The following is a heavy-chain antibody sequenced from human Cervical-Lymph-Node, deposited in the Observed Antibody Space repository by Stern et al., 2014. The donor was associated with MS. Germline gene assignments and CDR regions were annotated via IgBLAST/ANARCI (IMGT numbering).Heavy chain of an antibody. CDR1: GFKFSGYW. D-gene: IGHD3-3*01. Sequence: VQLVESGGGLVQPGGSLRLSCAASGFKFSGYWMSWVRQIPGKGLEWVANIKPDGSEKNYVETVKGRFTISRDNAKNSLHLQMNGLRAEDTGVYYCARDRENIWYDGYYYGLDAWGQGTTVTVS. V-gene: IGHV3-7*01. J-gene: IGHJ6*02. CDR3: ARDRENIWYDGYYYGLDA. CDR2: IKPDGSEK.